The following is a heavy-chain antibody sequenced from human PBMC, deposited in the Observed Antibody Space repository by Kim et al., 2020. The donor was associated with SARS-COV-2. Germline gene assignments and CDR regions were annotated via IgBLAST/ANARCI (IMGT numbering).Heavy chain of an antibody. J-gene: IGHJ4*02. V-gene: IGHV5-10-1*01. CDR2: IDPSDSYT. CDR3: ARHSEDYDFWSGTLWDY. CDR1: GYSFTSYW. Sequence: GESLKISCKGSGYSFTSYWISWVRQMPGKGLEWMGRIDPSDSYTNYSPSFQGHVTISADKSISSAYLQWSSLKASDTAMYYCARHSEDYDFWSGTLWDYWGQGTLVTVSS. D-gene: IGHD3-3*01.